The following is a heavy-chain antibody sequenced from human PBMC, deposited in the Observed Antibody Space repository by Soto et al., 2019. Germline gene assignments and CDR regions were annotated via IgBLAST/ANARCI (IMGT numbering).Heavy chain of an antibody. CDR1: GFTFSSYG. CDR2: IWYDGSNK. D-gene: IGHD2-2*01. J-gene: IGHJ3*02. CDR3: ARAGVVVPAAKSLSAFDI. V-gene: IGHV3-33*01. Sequence: QVQLVESGGGVVQPGRSLRLSCAASGFTFSSYGMHWVRQAPGKGLEWVAVIWYDGSNKYYADSVKGRFTISRDNSKNTLYLQMNSLRAEDTAVYYCARAGVVVPAAKSLSAFDIWGQGTMVTVSS.